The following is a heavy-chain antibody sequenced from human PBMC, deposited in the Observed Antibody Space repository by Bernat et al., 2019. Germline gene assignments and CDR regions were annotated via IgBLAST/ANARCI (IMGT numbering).Heavy chain of an antibody. Sequence: QVQLVQSGAEVKKPGASVKVSCKASGYTFTSYGISWVRQAPGQGLEWMGWISAYNGNTNYAQKLQGRVTMTTDTSTSTAYMELSSLRSDDTAVYYCARSSSSGWYWIIGFDPWGQGTLVTVSS. V-gene: IGHV1-18*01. CDR1: GYTFTSYG. CDR2: ISAYNGNT. CDR3: ARSSSSGWYWIIGFDP. J-gene: IGHJ5*02. D-gene: IGHD6-19*01.